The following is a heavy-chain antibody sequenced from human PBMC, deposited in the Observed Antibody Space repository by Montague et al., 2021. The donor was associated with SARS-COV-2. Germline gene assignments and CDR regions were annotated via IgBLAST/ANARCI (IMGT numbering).Heavy chain of an antibody. V-gene: IGHV4-30-2*01. D-gene: IGHD4-17*01. Sequence: TLSLTCAVSGGSVSSGGHSWFWIREPPGKGLEWIGHIHHSGNTYYNPSLKSRATISGDRPKNQFSLRVTSVSAADTAVYSCASYRDYGDYYWGQGILVTVSS. J-gene: IGHJ4*02. CDR3: ASYRDYGDYY. CDR2: IHHSGNT. CDR1: GGSVSSGGHS.